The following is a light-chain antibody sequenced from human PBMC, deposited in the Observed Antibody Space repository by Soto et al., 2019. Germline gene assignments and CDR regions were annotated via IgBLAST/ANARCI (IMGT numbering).Light chain of an antibody. J-gene: IGKJ4*01. V-gene: IGKV1-5*01. CDR1: QSISSW. CDR2: CAS. Sequence: DIQMTQSPSTLSASVGDRVTITCRASQSISSWLAWYQQKPGKVPRLLSYCASSLQSGVPSRFSGSGSGTEFPLSISSLQPDDIAPYFCQQYNTYPLTFGGGTKVEI. CDR3: QQYNTYPLT.